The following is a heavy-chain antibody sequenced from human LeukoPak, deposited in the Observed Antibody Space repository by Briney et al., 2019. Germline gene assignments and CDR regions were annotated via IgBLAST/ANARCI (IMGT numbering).Heavy chain of an antibody. Sequence: ASVKVSCKASGYTFTGYYMHWVRQAPGQGLEWMGRINPNSGGTNYAQKFQGRVTMTRDTSISTAYMELSRLRSDDTAVYYCAGVSSMVRGALGYWGQGTLVTVSS. CDR1: GYTFTGYY. D-gene: IGHD3-10*01. CDR3: AGVSSMVRGALGY. J-gene: IGHJ4*02. V-gene: IGHV1-2*06. CDR2: INPNSGGT.